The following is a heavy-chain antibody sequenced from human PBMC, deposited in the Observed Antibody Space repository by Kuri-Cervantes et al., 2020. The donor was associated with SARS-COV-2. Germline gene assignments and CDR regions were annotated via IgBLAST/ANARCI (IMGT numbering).Heavy chain of an antibody. CDR2: ISGSGGST. J-gene: IGHJ5*02. D-gene: IGHD3-3*01. Sequence: GESLKISCAASGFTFSSYAMSWVRQAPGKVLEWVSAISGSGGSTYYADSVKGRFTISRDNSKNTLYLQMNSLKAEDTAVYYCAKSPFWFAGVSPWGQGTLVTVSS. CDR1: GFTFSSYA. CDR3: AKSPFWFAGVSP. V-gene: IGHV3-23*01.